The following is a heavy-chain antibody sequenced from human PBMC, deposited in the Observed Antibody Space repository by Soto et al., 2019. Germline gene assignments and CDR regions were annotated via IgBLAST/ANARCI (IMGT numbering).Heavy chain of an antibody. J-gene: IGHJ4*02. CDR2: IYSGGST. CDR1: GFTVSSNY. V-gene: IGHV3-53*01. Sequence: GGSLRLSCAASGFTVSSNYMSWVRQAPGKGLEWVAVIYSGGSTFYADSVKGRFTIYRDNPKNMVYLQMNRMRAADTAVYYCAREWPHLDCWGQGTLVTVSS. CDR3: AREWPHLDC.